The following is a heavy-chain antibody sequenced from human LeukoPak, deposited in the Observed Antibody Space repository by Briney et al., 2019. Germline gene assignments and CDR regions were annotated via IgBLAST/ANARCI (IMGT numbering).Heavy chain of an antibody. V-gene: IGHV4-30-4*01. D-gene: IGHD2-2*01. J-gene: IGHJ5*02. CDR2: VYNSGRT. CDR1: GGSISSGGYF. Sequence: SQTLSLTCTVSGGSISSGGYFWSWIRQPPGRGLEWIAYVYNSGRTYYSPSLKSRVSISVDTSKNQFSLKLSSVTAADTAVYYYARDGVGDIVVVPASFDPWGQGTLVTVSS. CDR3: ARDGVGDIVVVPASFDP.